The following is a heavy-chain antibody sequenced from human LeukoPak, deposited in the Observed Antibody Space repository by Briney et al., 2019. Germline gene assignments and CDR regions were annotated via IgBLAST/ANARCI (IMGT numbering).Heavy chain of an antibody. D-gene: IGHD4-17*01. CDR2: IYPGDSDT. CDR1: GYSFTSYW. V-gene: IGHV5-51*01. CDR3: AIHGDPGSFDY. Sequence: GESLKISCKGSGYSFTSYWIAWVRQVPGKGLGGMGIIYPGDSDTRYSPSFQGQVTISADKSISTAYLQWSSLKASDPAMYYCAIHGDPGSFDYWGQGTLVTVSS. J-gene: IGHJ4*02.